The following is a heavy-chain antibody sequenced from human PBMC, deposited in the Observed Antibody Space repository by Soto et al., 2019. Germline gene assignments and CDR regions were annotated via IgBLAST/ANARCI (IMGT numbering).Heavy chain of an antibody. J-gene: IGHJ5*02. D-gene: IGHD1-26*01. CDR3: AKEHGYYAIHRGFDP. CDR1: GFTFSSYA. Sequence: EVQLLESGGGLVQPGGSLRLSCAASGFTFSSYAMSWVRQAPGKGLEWVSAISGSGGSTYYADSVKGRFTISRDNSXXRVYLQMSSLRAEDTAVYYCAKEHGYYAIHRGFDPWGQGTLVTVSS. V-gene: IGHV3-23*01. CDR2: ISGSGGST.